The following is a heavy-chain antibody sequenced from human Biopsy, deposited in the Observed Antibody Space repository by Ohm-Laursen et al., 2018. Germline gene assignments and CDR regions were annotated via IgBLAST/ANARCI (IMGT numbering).Heavy chain of an antibody. Sequence: LSLACAASGFTFSTNWMTWVSQPPGKGLEWVANIKRDGSQSNHADSVKGRFTISRDNAKNSPYLQVNSLRAEDTAVYYCTRDTTYYAGTTYYDALDVWGQGTTVTVSS. D-gene: IGHD2/OR15-2a*01. V-gene: IGHV3-7*01. CDR2: IKRDGSQS. CDR3: TRDTTYYAGTTYYDALDV. J-gene: IGHJ3*01. CDR1: GFTFSTNW.